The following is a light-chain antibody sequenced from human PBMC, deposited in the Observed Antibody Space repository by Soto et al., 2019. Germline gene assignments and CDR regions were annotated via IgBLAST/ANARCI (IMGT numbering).Light chain of an antibody. Sequence: QSVLTQPPSASGSPGQSVTISFTGTSSDVGGYHYVSWYQQHPGKAPKLMIHEVTKRPSGVPDRFSGSKSGNTASLTVSGLQGEDEADYYCSSYAGRNNLVFGGGTKLTVL. J-gene: IGLJ2*01. CDR2: EVT. V-gene: IGLV2-8*01. CDR1: SSDVGGYHY. CDR3: SSYAGRNNLV.